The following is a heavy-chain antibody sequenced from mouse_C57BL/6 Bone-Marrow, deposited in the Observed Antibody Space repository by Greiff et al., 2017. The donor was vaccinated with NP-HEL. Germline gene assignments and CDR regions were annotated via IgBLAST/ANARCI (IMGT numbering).Heavy chain of an antibody. D-gene: IGHD1-1*01. CDR3: ARWVTTVVAPFAY. Sequence: QVQLQQSGAELARPGASVKLSCKASGYTFTSYGISWVKQRTGQGLEWIGEIYPRSGYTYYNEKFKGKATLTADKSSSTAYMELRSLTSEDSAVYFCARWVTTVVAPFAYWGQGTLVTVTA. V-gene: IGHV1-81*01. J-gene: IGHJ3*01. CDR1: GYTFTSYG. CDR2: IYPRSGYT.